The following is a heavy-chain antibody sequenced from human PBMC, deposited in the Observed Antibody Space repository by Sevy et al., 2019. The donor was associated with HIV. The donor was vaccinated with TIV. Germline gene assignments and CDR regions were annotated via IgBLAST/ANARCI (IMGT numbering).Heavy chain of an antibody. D-gene: IGHD6-19*01. CDR2: IYYSGST. CDR3: AREVAAQGGYYYYYYMDV. Sequence: SETLSLTCTVSGGSISSYYWSWIRQPPGKGLEWIGYIYYSGSTNYNPSLKSRVTISVDTSKNQFSLKLSSVTAADTAVYYCAREVAAQGGYYYYYYMDVWGKGTTVTVSS. CDR1: GGSISSYY. V-gene: IGHV4-59*01. J-gene: IGHJ6*03.